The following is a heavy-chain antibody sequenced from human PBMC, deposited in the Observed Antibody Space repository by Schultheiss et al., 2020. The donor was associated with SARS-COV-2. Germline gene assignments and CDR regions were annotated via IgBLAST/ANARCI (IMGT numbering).Heavy chain of an antibody. CDR1: GFTFSSYA. CDR2: ISYDGSNK. J-gene: IGHJ5*01. Sequence: GGSLRLSCAASGFTFSSYAMHWVRQAPGKGLEWVAVISYDGSNKYYADSVKGRFTISRDNSRNTLFLQMNSLRAEDSAIYYCAESYASGWFVSWGQGTLVTVSS. V-gene: IGHV3-30-3*01. CDR3: AESYASGWFVS. D-gene: IGHD2-2*01.